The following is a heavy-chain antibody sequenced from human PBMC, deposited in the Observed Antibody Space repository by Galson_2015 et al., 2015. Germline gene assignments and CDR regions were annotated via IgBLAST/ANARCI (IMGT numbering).Heavy chain of an antibody. CDR2: IIPIFGTA. Sequence: SVKVSCKASGGTFSSYAISWVRQAPGQGLEWMGGIIPIFGTANYAQKFQGGVTITADESTSTAYMELSSLRSEDTAVYYCARARRDSSSWWGDWFDPWGQGTLVTVSS. V-gene: IGHV1-69*13. CDR3: ARARRDSSSWWGDWFDP. CDR1: GGTFSSYA. J-gene: IGHJ5*02. D-gene: IGHD6-13*01.